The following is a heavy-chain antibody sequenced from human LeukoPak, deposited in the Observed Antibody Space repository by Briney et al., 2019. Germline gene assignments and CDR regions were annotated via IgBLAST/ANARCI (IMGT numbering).Heavy chain of an antibody. CDR3: ARERYSTPPDY. V-gene: IGHV4-31*03. J-gene: IGHJ4*02. CDR1: GGSISSGGYY. D-gene: IGHD6-13*01. Sequence: PSQTLSLTCTVSGGSISSGGYYWSWIRQHPGKGLEWIGYIYYSGSTYYNPSLKSRVTISEDTSKNQFSLKLSSVTAADTAVYYCARERYSTPPDYWGQGTLVTVSS. CDR2: IYYSGST.